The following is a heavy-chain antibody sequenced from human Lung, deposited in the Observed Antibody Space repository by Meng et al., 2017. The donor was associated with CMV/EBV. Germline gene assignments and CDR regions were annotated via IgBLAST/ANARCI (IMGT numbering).Heavy chain of an antibody. CDR1: GGSFSSSNW. Sequence: QLQLQESGPGMLKSSGTLSLTCAVAGGSFSSSNWWSWVRQPPGKGLVWIGEIYHSGSTNYNPSLKSRVTISVDKSKNQFSLKLSSVTAADTAVYYCAGFPPPGKQWLVTDYWGQGTLVTVSS. CDR2: IYHSGST. D-gene: IGHD6-19*01. CDR3: AGFPPPGKQWLVTDY. V-gene: IGHV4-4*02. J-gene: IGHJ4*02.